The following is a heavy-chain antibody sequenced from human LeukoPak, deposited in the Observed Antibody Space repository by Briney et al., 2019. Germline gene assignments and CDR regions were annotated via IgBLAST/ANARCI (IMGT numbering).Heavy chain of an antibody. Sequence: ASEKISSKASVYTFTTYGISSGRHAPGHRLERMGCIRAHNGNTNYAQKLKGRVTMTTDTSTSTAYMELRSLRSDDTAVYYCARGTVLRFLEWRVDLDPWGQGTLVTVSS. J-gene: IGHJ5*02. D-gene: IGHD3-3*01. CDR2: IRAHNGNT. CDR1: VYTFTTYG. CDR3: ARGTVLRFLEWRVDLDP. V-gene: IGHV1-18*01.